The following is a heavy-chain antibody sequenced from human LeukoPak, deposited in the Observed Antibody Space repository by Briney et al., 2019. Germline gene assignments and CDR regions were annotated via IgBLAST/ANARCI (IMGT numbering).Heavy chain of an antibody. J-gene: IGHJ3*02. Sequence: GGSLRLSCAASGFTFSSYWMSWVRQAPGKGLEWVANIKEDGSEKYYVDSVKGRFTISRDNSKSTLYLQMNSLRAEDTAVYYCAREADCSGGNCYRGAFDIWGQGTMITVSS. V-gene: IGHV3-7*01. CDR1: GFTFSSYW. CDR3: AREADCSGGNCYRGAFDI. CDR2: IKEDGSEK. D-gene: IGHD2-15*01.